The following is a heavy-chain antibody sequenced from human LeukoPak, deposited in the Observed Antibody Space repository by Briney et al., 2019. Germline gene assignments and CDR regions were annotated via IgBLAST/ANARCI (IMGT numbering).Heavy chain of an antibody. CDR2: INPNSGGT. V-gene: IGHV1-2*02. D-gene: IGHD3-3*01. CDR3: ARDESITIFGVVPFDY. J-gene: IGHJ4*02. CDR1: GYTFTGYY. Sequence: ASVKVSCKAFGYTFTGYYMQWVRQAPGQGLEWMGWINPNSGGTNYAQKFQGRVTMTRDTSISTAYMELSRLRSDDTAVYYCARDESITIFGVVPFDYWGQGTLVTVSS.